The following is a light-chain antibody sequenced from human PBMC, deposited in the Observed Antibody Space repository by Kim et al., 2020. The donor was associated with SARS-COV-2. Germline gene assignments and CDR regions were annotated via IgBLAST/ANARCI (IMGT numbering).Light chain of an antibody. CDR2: WAS. Sequence: RATINCKSSQIVLYSSNNKNYLAWYQQKPGQPPKLLIYWASTRESGVPDRFSGSGSGTDFTLPISSLQAEDVAVYYCQQYYSTPGTFGQGTKLEI. CDR1: QIVLYSSNNKNY. V-gene: IGKV4-1*01. CDR3: QQYYSTPGT. J-gene: IGKJ2*01.